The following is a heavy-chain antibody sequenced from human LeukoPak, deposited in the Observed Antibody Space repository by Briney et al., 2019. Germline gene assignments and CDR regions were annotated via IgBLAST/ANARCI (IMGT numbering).Heavy chain of an antibody. CDR2: IKYDGSQK. V-gene: IGHV3-7*01. Sequence: GGSLRLSCAASGFTFSHYWMTWVRQAPGKGPEWVANIKYDGSQKYYVDSVKGRFTISRDNAKNSLYLQMNSLRAEDTAVYYCASSIGWELLDRDAFDIWGQGTMVTVSS. CDR3: ASSIGWELLDRDAFDI. D-gene: IGHD1-26*01. CDR1: GFTFSHYW. J-gene: IGHJ3*02.